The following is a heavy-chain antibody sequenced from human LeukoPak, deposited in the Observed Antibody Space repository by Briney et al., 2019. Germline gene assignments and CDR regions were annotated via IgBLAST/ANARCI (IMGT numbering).Heavy chain of an antibody. CDR1: GFTFSSYW. CDR2: INQDGNGK. CDR3: ARPAVEYCSSTSCHNYFEY. D-gene: IGHD2-2*01. Sequence: GGSLRLSCAASGFTFSSYWMSWVRQAPGKGLEWVADINQDGNGKYYVDSVKGRFTISRDNAKNSLYLQMNSLRAEDTAVFYCARPAVEYCSSTSCHNYFEYWGQGTLVTVSS. J-gene: IGHJ4*02. V-gene: IGHV3-7*01.